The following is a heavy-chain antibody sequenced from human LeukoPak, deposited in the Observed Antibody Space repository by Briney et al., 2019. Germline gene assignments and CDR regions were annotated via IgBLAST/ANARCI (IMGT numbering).Heavy chain of an antibody. CDR2: INDGNSKT. D-gene: IGHD2-21*01. CDR1: GYIFSSYA. V-gene: IGHV1-3*01. Sequence: ASVKVSCKASGYIFSSYAVHWVRQAPGQRLEWLGWINDGNSKTKYSQKFKGRVTITRDTSANTAYMELSSLRSEDSAVYYCAISMRHETGGHWEIRLDSWGQGTLVTVSS. CDR3: AISMRHETGGHWEIRLDS. J-gene: IGHJ4*02.